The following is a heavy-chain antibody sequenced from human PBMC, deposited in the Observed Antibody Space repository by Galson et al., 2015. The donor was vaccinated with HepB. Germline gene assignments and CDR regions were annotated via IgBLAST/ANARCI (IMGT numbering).Heavy chain of an antibody. CDR3: ATDYYGSGSYFGSQRYYYYYGMDV. CDR1: GYTFTSYG. J-gene: IGHJ6*02. Sequence: SVKVSCKASGYTFTSYGISWVRQAPGQGLEWMGWISAYNGNTNYAQKLQGRVTMTTDTSTSTAYVELRSLRSDDTAVYYCATDYYGSGSYFGSQRYYYYYGMDVWGQGTTVTVSS. D-gene: IGHD3-10*01. CDR2: ISAYNGNT. V-gene: IGHV1-18*01.